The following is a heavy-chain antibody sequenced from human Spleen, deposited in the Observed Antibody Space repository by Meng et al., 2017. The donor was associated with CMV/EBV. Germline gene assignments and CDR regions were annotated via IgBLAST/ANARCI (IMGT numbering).Heavy chain of an antibody. CDR1: TLSSYD. CDR3: AKAEAGEYCTSTTCYSYDY. V-gene: IGHV3-23*01. D-gene: IGHD2-2*02. Sequence: TLSSYDMSWVRQAQGKGLECVSASNGGGGSTYYADSVKGRFTIFRDNSKNTLYLQMNSLRAEDTAVYYCAKAEAGEYCTSTTCYSYDYWGQGTLVTVSS. CDR2: SNGGGGST. J-gene: IGHJ4*02.